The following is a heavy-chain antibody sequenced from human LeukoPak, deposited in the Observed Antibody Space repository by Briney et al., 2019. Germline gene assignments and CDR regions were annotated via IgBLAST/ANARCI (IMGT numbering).Heavy chain of an antibody. CDR3: ARDWERGTYGSGSTNLDY. CDR1: AFIFSSYA. V-gene: IGHV3-30*04. D-gene: IGHD3-10*01. Sequence: GRSLRLSCAVSAFIFSSYAMHWVRQAPGTGLGWVAVISYDGSNKCYADSVKGRFTISRDNSKNTLYLQMNSLRAEDTAVYYCARDWERGTYGSGSTNLDYWGQGTLVTVSS. CDR2: ISYDGSNK. J-gene: IGHJ4*02.